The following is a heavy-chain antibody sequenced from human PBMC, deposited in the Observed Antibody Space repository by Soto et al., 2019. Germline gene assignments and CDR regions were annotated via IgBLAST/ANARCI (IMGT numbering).Heavy chain of an antibody. J-gene: IGHJ3*02. D-gene: IGHD6-19*01. Sequence: GGSLRLSCAASGFTFSSYGMHWVRQAPGKGLEWVAVIWYDGSNKYYADSVKGRFTISRDNSKNTLYLQMNSLRAEDTAVYYCARYSSGWYGGADAFDIWGQGTMVTVSS. CDR2: IWYDGSNK. V-gene: IGHV3-33*01. CDR3: ARYSSGWYGGADAFDI. CDR1: GFTFSSYG.